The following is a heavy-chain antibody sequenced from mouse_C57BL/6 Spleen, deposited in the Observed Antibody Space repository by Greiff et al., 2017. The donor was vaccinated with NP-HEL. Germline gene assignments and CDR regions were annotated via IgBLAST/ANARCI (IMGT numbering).Heavy chain of an antibody. V-gene: IGHV1-82*01. D-gene: IGHD2-1*01. J-gene: IGHJ2*01. Sequence: QVQLQQSGPELVKPGASVKISCKASGYAFSSSWMNWVKQRPGKGLEWIGRIYPGDGDTNYNGKFKGKATLTADKSSSTAYMQLSSLTSEDSAVYFCAREGNLYYGNLHFDYWGQGTTLTVSS. CDR1: GYAFSSSW. CDR3: AREGNLYYGNLHFDY. CDR2: IYPGDGDT.